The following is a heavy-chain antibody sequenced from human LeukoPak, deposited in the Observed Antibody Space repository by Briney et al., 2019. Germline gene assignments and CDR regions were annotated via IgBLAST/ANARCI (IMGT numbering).Heavy chain of an antibody. J-gene: IGHJ4*02. D-gene: IGHD3-22*01. V-gene: IGHV1-18*01. CDR2: ISAYNGNT. Sequence: GASVKVSCKASGYIFTDYGISWVRQAPGQGLEWMGWISAYNGNTNYAQKLQGRVTMTTDTSTSTAYMELRSLRSDDTAVYYCARAGDYDSSGYWSFGDYWGQGTLVTVSS. CDR3: ARAGDYDSSGYWSFGDY. CDR1: GYIFTDYG.